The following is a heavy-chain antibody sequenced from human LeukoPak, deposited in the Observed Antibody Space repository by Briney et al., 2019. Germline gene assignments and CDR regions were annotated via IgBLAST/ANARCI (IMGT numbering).Heavy chain of an antibody. CDR1: GFXFSGSA. J-gene: IGHJ4*02. V-gene: IGHV3-73*01. CDR2: IRSKGNNYET. CDR3: TRYASSWEQFFDY. Sequence: GGSLKLSCVASGFXFSGSAIHWVRQPSGKGLEWIGRIRSKGNNYETAYAASVKGRFTISRDDSKNTAYLQMDSLKTEDTAVYYCTRYASSWEQFFDYWGQGTLVTVSS. D-gene: IGHD6-13*01.